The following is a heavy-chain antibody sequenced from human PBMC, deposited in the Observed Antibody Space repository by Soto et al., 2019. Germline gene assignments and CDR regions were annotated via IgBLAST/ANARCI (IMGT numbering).Heavy chain of an antibody. CDR1: GFTFDDYA. CDR3: AKLPLGSSTHLWDAFDI. D-gene: IGHD6-13*01. Sequence: AGGSLRLSCAASGFTFDDYAMHCVRQAPGKGLEWVSGISWNSGIIGCADSVKGRFTISRDNAKNSLYLQMKSLRAEDTALYYCAKLPLGSSTHLWDAFDIWGQGTMVTVSS. CDR2: ISWNSGII. J-gene: IGHJ3*02. V-gene: IGHV3-9*01.